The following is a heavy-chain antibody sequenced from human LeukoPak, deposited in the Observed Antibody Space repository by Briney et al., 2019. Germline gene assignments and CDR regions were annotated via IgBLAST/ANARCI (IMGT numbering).Heavy chain of an antibody. CDR1: GGSFSMGSYY. Sequence: PSETLSLTCAVSGGSFSMGSYYWGWIRQPPGKGRDWIGRIYYSESTYYTPSLKSRVTISVDTSKNQFSLKLSSVTAADTAVYYCASDPSPAYYDFWSGYFHNWFDPWGQGTLVTVSS. CDR3: ASDPSPAYYDFWSGYFHNWFDP. D-gene: IGHD3-3*01. CDR2: IYYSEST. J-gene: IGHJ5*02. V-gene: IGHV4-39*01.